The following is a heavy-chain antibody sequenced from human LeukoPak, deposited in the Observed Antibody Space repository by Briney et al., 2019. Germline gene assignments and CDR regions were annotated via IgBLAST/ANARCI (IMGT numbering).Heavy chain of an antibody. V-gene: IGHV3-21*01. CDR2: ISSSSSYI. CDR1: GFTFSSYS. J-gene: IGHJ4*02. D-gene: IGHD6-19*01. Sequence: PGGSLRLSCAASGFTFSSYSMNWVRQAPGKGLEWVSSISSSSSYIYYAGSVKGRFTISRDNAKNSLYLQMNSLRAEDTAVYYCARPPLYSGWYGHVDYWGQGTLVTVSS. CDR3: ARPPLYSGWYGHVDY.